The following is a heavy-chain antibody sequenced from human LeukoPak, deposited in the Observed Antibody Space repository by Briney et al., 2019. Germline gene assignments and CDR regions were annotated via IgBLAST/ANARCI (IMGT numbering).Heavy chain of an antibody. J-gene: IGHJ4*02. CDR3: ARDSGGSCYNY. Sequence: GGSLRLSCAASGFTFSSYSMNWVRQAPGKGLEWVSSISSSSSYIYYADSVKGRFTISRDNAKNSLYLQMNGLRAEDTAVYYCARDSGGSCYNYWGQGTLVTVSS. D-gene: IGHD2-15*01. CDR2: ISSSSSYI. CDR1: GFTFSSYS. V-gene: IGHV3-21*01.